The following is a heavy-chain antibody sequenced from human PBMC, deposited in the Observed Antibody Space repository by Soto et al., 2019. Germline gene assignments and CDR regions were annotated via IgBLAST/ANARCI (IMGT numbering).Heavy chain of an antibody. Sequence: QVQLQESGPGLVKPSQTLSLTCTVSGGSISSGDYYWSWLRQPPGKGLEWIGYIYYSGSTYYNPSLKGRVTISVDTSTNQFSLKLSSVTAADTAVYYCARRLLDDDAFDIWGQGTMVTVSS. CDR1: GGSISSGDYY. J-gene: IGHJ3*02. CDR2: IYYSGST. CDR3: ARRLLDDDAFDI. V-gene: IGHV4-30-4*01. D-gene: IGHD3-10*01.